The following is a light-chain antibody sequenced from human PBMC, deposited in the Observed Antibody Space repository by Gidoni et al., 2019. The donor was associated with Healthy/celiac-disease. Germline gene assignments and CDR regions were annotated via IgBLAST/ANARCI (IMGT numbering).Light chain of an antibody. J-gene: IGKJ1*01. V-gene: IGKV1-39*01. Sequence: DIQMTQSPSSLSASVGDRVTITCRASQSISSYLNWYQQKPGKAPKLLIYAASSLQSGVPSRFSGSGSGTDFPLTISSLQPEDFATYYCQQSYSTPWTFGQXTKVEIK. CDR2: AAS. CDR3: QQSYSTPWT. CDR1: QSISSY.